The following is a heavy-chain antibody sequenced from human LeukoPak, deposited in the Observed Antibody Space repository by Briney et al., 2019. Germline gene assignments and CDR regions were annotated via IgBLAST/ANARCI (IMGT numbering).Heavy chain of an antibody. D-gene: IGHD3-22*01. CDR1: GGTYINYP. CDR3: ARGRGWYYYDSSGYYYFDY. V-gene: IGHV1-69*13. Sequence: SVTVSLKASGGTYINYPIRWVRPAPGRGRAGMARMIPMFGTANYAQNFRGRVTITADESTSTAYMELSSLRSEDTAVYYCARGRGWYYYDSSGYYYFDYWGQGTLVTVSS. J-gene: IGHJ4*02. CDR2: MIPMFGTA.